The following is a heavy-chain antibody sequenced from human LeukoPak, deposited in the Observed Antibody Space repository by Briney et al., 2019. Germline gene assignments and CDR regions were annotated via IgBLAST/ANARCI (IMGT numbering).Heavy chain of an antibody. CDR3: ARTVAAAGDY. CDR2: INGDGSST. Sequence: GGSLRLSCAASGFTFSNYGMHWVRQAPGKGLVWVSRINGDGSSTSYADSVKGRFTISRDNAKNTLYLQMNSLRAEDTAVYYCARTVAAAGDYWGQGTLVTVSS. D-gene: IGHD6-13*01. CDR1: GFTFSNYG. V-gene: IGHV3-74*01. J-gene: IGHJ4*02.